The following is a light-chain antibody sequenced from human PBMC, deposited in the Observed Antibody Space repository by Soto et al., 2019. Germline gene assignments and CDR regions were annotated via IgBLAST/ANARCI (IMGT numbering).Light chain of an antibody. CDR1: QGISSY. CDR2: AAS. Sequence: EIQVTQSPSFLSASVGDRVTITCRASQGISSYLAWYQQKPGKAPKLLIYAASTLQSGVPSRFSGSGSGTEFTLTISSLQPEDFATYYCQQLNSYSITFGQGTRLEIK. J-gene: IGKJ5*01. CDR3: QQLNSYSIT. V-gene: IGKV1-9*01.